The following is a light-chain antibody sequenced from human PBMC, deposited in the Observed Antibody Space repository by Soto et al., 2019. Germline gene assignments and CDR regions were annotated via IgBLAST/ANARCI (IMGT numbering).Light chain of an antibody. CDR3: QSSDSILSAVV. CDR1: SSNSGAGYD. J-gene: IGLJ2*01. Sequence: QSVLTQPPSVSGAPGQRVIISCTGSSSNSGAGYDVHWYQQLPGTAPKLLIYGNSNRPSGVPDRFSGSKSGTSASLAITGLQAEDEADYYCQSSDSILSAVVFGGGTKVTVL. CDR2: GNS. V-gene: IGLV1-40*01.